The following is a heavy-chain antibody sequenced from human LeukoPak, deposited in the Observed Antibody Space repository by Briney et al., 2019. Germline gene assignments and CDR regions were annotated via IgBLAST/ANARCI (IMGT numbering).Heavy chain of an antibody. V-gene: IGHV3-64*01. Sequence: GGSLRLSCAASGFTFSSYAMHWVRQAPGKGLEYVSAISSNGGSTYYANSVKGRFTIARDNSENTLYLQMGSLRAEDMAVYYCARGLDYGDYVGDYWGQGTLVTVSS. CDR1: GFTFSSYA. J-gene: IGHJ4*02. CDR3: ARGLDYGDYVGDY. CDR2: ISSNGGST. D-gene: IGHD4-17*01.